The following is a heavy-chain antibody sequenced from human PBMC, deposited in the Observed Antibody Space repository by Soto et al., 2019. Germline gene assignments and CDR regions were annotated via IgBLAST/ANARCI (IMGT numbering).Heavy chain of an antibody. CDR1: GFTFSSYE. J-gene: IGHJ3*02. Sequence: GGSLRLSCAASGFTFSSYEMNWVRQAPGKGLEWVSYISSSGSTIYYADSVKGRFTISRDNAKNSLYLQMNSLRAEDTAVYYCASCYYDSSAPDAFDIWGQGTMVTVS. CDR3: ASCYYDSSAPDAFDI. CDR2: ISSSGSTI. D-gene: IGHD3-22*01. V-gene: IGHV3-48*03.